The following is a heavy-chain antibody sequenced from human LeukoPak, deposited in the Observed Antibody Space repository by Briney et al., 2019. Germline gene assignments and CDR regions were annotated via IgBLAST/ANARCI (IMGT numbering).Heavy chain of an antibody. V-gene: IGHV3-15*01. CDR3: NVVVVPAATGTTGFDY. Sequence: PGGSLRLSCAASGFTFSNAWMSWVRQAPGKGLEWVGRIKSKTDGGTTDYAAPVKGRFTISRDDSKNTLYLQMNSLKTEDTAVYYCNVVVVPAATGTTGFDYWGQGTLVTVSS. J-gene: IGHJ4*02. CDR1: GFTFSNAW. CDR2: IKSKTDGGTT. D-gene: IGHD2-2*01.